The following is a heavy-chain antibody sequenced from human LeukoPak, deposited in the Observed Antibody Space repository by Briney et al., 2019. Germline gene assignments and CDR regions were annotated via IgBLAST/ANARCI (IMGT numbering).Heavy chain of an antibody. CDR3: ARLKYGSPQH. V-gene: IGHV3-11*06. CDR1: GFTFSDYY. D-gene: IGHD1-26*01. J-gene: IGHJ1*01. Sequence: GGSLRLSCAASGFTFSDYYMSWIRQAPGKGLEWISYISSSGSYTIYADSVKGRFTISRDNAKNSLYLQMSSLRAEDTAVYYCARLKYGSPQHWGQGTLVTVSS. CDR2: ISSSGSYT.